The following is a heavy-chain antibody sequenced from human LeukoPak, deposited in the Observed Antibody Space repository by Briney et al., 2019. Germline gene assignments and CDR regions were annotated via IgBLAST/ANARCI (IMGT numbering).Heavy chain of an antibody. J-gene: IGHJ3*02. D-gene: IGHD3-10*01. Sequence: SETPSLTCAVSGGSISSSNWWSWVRQPPGKGLEWIGEIYHSGSTNYNPSLKSRVTISVDKSKNQFSLKLSSVTAADTAVYYCARASYYYGSGSPPAFDIWGQGTMVTVSS. CDR2: IYHSGST. CDR1: GGSISSSNW. CDR3: ARASYYYGSGSPPAFDI. V-gene: IGHV4-4*02.